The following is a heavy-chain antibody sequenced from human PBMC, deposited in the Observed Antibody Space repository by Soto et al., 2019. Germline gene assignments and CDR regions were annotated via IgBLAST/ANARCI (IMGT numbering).Heavy chain of an antibody. D-gene: IGHD3-3*01. CDR2: IYYSGST. CDR1: GGSISRYY. V-gene: IGHV4-59*01. J-gene: IGHJ5*02. CDR3: ARLTKTWGYYDFWSGYYTDWFDP. Sequence: SETLSLTCTVSGGSISRYYWSWIRQPPGKGLEWIGYIYYSGSTNYNPSLKSRVTISVDTSKNQFSLKLSSVTAADTAVYYCARLTKTWGYYDFWSGYYTDWFDPWGQGTLVTVSS.